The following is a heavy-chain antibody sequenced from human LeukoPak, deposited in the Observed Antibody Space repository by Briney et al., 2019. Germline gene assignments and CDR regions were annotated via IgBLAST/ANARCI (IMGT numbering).Heavy chain of an antibody. Sequence: PGGSLRLSCAASRFRFSDFTMTWVRQAPGKGPEWVSAIGGRGGSTYYADSLGGRFTISRDNSKDMLYLQMNSLKVEDTATYYCGKEGGAWGQGTKVTVSS. J-gene: IGHJ5*02. D-gene: IGHD3-16*01. CDR3: GKEGGA. CDR1: RFRFSDFT. V-gene: IGHV3-23*01. CDR2: IGGRGGST.